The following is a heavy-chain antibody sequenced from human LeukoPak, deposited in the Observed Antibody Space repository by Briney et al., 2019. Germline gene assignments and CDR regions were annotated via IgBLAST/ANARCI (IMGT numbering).Heavy chain of an antibody. CDR1: GGSFSGYY. CDR2: INHSGST. D-gene: IGHD3-22*01. V-gene: IGHV4-34*01. CDR3: ARKRDYDSSGYYW. Sequence: SETLSLTCAVYGGSFSGYYWSWIRKPPGKGPEWIGEINHSGSTNYNPSLKSRVTISVDTSKNQFSLKLSSVTAADTAVYYCARKRDYDSSGYYWWGQGTLVTVSS. J-gene: IGHJ4*02.